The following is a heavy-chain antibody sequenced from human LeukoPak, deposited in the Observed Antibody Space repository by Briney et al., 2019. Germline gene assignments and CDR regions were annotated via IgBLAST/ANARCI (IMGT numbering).Heavy chain of an antibody. CDR1: GGTFSSYA. D-gene: IGHD5-18*01. Sequence: ASVKVSCKAPGGTFSSYAISWVRQAPGQGLEWTGGIIPIFGTANYAQKFQGRVTTTADESTSTAYTELSSLRSEDTAVYYCASSPVTWIQLWFGYWGQGTLVTVSS. J-gene: IGHJ4*02. V-gene: IGHV1-69*13. CDR2: IIPIFGTA. CDR3: ASSPVTWIQLWFGY.